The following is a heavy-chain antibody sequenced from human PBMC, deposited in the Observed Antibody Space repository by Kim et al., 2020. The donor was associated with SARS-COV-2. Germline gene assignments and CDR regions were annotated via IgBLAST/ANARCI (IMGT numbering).Heavy chain of an antibody. D-gene: IGHD6-19*01. CDR3: ARGLVKVAAPGVSAYYGMDV. CDR1: GFTVSSNY. CDR2: IYSGGSR. V-gene: IGHV3-53*01. J-gene: IGHJ6*02. Sequence: GGSLRLSCAASGFTVSSNYMSWVRQAPGKGLEWVSVIYSGGSRYYADSVKGRFTISRDNSKNTLYLQMNRLRAEDTAVYYWARGLVKVAAPGVSAYYGMDVWGQGTPVTVSS.